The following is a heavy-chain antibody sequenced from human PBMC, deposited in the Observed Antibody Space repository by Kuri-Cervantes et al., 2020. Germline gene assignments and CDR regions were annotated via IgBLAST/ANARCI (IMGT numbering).Heavy chain of an antibody. J-gene: IGHJ2*01. V-gene: IGHV4-30-4*08. Sequence: SETLSLTCTVSGGSINSGDSYWGWIRQSPGKGLEWIGYIDNSGDTYYKSSLKNRITMSIDTSKNQFSLRLTSVTAADTAVYYCARLPWDYYATSASYFDLWGRGTLVPSPQ. CDR1: GGSINSGDSY. D-gene: IGHD3-22*01. CDR3: ARLPWDYYATSASYFDL. CDR2: IDNSGDT.